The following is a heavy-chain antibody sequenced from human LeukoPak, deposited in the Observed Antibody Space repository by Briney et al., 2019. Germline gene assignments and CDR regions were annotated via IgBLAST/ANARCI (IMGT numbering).Heavy chain of an antibody. J-gene: IGHJ6*04. D-gene: IGHD3-9*01. CDR2: ISYDGSNE. V-gene: IGHV3-30*18. CDR3: AKNLFRYFDGLMDV. CDR1: GFTFSNYG. Sequence: GGSLRLSCAASGFTFSNYGIHWVRQAPNKGLEWVAGISYDGSNEYYVESVKGRFTISRDNAKNTLYLQMDSLRPEDTAVYYCAKNLFRYFDGLMDVWGKGTTVIVSS.